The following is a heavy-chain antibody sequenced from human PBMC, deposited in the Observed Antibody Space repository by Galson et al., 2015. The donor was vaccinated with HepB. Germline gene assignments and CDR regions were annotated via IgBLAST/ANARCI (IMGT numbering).Heavy chain of an antibody. CDR1: GFSVSNNY. Sequence: SLRLSCAASGFSVSNNYINWVRQAPGKGLEWVSVIYSGGSTYYADSVKGRFTISRDNSKNTLYLQMNSLRAEDTAVYYCASTTGRGYCSGGSCSLRHWGQGTLVTVSS. V-gene: IGHV3-53*01. J-gene: IGHJ1*01. D-gene: IGHD2-15*01. CDR2: IYSGGST. CDR3: ASTTGRGYCSGGSCSLRH.